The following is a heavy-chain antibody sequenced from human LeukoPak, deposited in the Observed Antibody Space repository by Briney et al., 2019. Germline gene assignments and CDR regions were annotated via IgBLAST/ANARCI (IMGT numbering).Heavy chain of an antibody. CDR3: ARSFLSIAAAATDY. CDR2: ISSSSSYI. V-gene: IGHV3-21*01. CDR1: GFTFSSYS. D-gene: IGHD6-13*01. Sequence: GGSLRLSCAASGFTFSSYSMNWVRQAPGKGLEWVSSISSSSSYIYYADSVKGRFAISRDNAKNSLYLQMNSLRAEDTAVYYCARSFLSIAAAATDYWGQGTLVTVSS. J-gene: IGHJ4*02.